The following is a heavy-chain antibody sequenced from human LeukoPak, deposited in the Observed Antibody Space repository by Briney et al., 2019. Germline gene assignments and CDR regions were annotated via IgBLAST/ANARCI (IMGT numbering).Heavy chain of an antibody. CDR3: AKELRGSYSKGSGHAFDI. CDR1: GFTFSDYG. V-gene: IGHV3-23*01. Sequence: PGGSLRLSCAASGFTFSDYGMSWVRQAPGKGLEWVSAISGSGGSTYYADSVKGRFTISRDNSKNTLYLQMNSLRAEDTAVYYCAKELRGSYSKGSGHAFDIWGQGTMVTVSS. CDR2: ISGSGGST. D-gene: IGHD1-26*01. J-gene: IGHJ3*02.